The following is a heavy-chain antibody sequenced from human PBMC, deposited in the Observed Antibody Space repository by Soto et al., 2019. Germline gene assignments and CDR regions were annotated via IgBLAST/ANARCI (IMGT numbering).Heavy chain of an antibody. J-gene: IGHJ4*01. V-gene: IGHV3-23*01. D-gene: IGHD2-15*01. CDR2: ISGSGGST. CDR3: AKAGSRGPSPLFDY. CDR1: GFTFSSYA. Sequence: GGSMRLSCAASGFTFSSYAMSWVSQAPGKGLEWFSAISGSGGSTYYADSVKGRSTISRDNSKNTLYLQMNSLRAEDTAVYYCAKAGSRGPSPLFDYWGHGTLVTVTS.